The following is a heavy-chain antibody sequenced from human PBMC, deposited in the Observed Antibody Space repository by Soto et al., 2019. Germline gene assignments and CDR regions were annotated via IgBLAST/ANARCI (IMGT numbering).Heavy chain of an antibody. Sequence: QVQLQESGPGLVKPSQTLSLTRTVSGGSISRGGYYWSWIRQHPGKGLEWIGYIYYSGGTYYNPSLKSRVTISVDTSVNQFSLRLSSVTAADTAVYYCARKDSGYADYMDVWGKGTTVTVSS. CDR2: IYYSGGT. V-gene: IGHV4-31*03. CDR1: GGSISRGGYY. CDR3: ARKDSGYADYMDV. D-gene: IGHD5-12*01. J-gene: IGHJ6*03.